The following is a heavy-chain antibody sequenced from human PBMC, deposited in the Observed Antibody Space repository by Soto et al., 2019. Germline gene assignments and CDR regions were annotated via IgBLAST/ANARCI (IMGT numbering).Heavy chain of an antibody. V-gene: IGHV3-7*01. CDR2: ISPAGSEK. CDR1: RFTFSKYW. D-gene: IGHD3-16*02. Sequence: EVQLVESGGGLVQPGGSLRLSCAAPRFTFSKYWMSWVRQAPGKGPEWVANISPAGSEKFYVGSVKGRFTISRDNAENSLFLQMNSLRAEDTAVYYCARDQGYLDYWGQGAPVTVSS. J-gene: IGHJ4*02. CDR3: ARDQGYLDY.